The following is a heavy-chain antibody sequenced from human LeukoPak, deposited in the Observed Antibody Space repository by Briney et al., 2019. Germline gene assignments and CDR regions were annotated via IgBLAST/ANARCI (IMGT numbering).Heavy chain of an antibody. V-gene: IGHV3-30*04. D-gene: IGHD2-15*01. CDR3: ATTFPYCADGTCAL. J-gene: IGHJ1*01. CDR1: GFTFSSYA. CDR2: ISYDGINK. Sequence: GTSLRLSCAASGFTFSSYAIHWVRQAPGKGLQWVAVISYDGINKYYADSVKGRFTISRDNPKNSLYLQMHSLRADDTAVYYCATTFPYCADGTCALGGQGTLVIVSS.